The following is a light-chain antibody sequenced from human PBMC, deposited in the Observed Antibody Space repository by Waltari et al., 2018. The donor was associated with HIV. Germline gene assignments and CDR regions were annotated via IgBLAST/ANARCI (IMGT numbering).Light chain of an antibody. V-gene: IGLV1-40*01. CDR1: SSNIGAGHA. CDR2: GNI. J-gene: IGLJ3*02. Sequence: QSVLTQPPSVSGAPGQRVTIFCTGSSSNIGAGHAVHWYQLLTGNAPKGVIFGNIVRPAGVPARFPGSRSGTSASLAINELRAEDEADYYCHSHAGNLGVFGGGTKVTVL. CDR3: HSHAGNLGV.